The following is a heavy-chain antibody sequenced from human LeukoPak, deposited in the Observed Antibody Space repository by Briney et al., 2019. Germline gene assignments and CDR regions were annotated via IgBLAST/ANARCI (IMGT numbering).Heavy chain of an antibody. D-gene: IGHD3-10*01. J-gene: IGHJ4*02. CDR2: IWYDGSNK. V-gene: IGHV3-33*08. CDR1: GFTFSSYG. CDR3: ARDPGLWFGDPSPYFDY. Sequence: GGSLRLSCAPSGFTFSSYGMHWVRQAPGKGLEWVAVIWYDGSNKYYADSVKGRFTISRDNSKNTLYLQMNSLRAEDTAVYYCARDPGLWFGDPSPYFDYWGQGTLVTVSS.